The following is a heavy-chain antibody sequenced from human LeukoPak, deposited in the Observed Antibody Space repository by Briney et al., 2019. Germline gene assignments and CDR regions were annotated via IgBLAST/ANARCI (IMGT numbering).Heavy chain of an antibody. D-gene: IGHD3-10*01. CDR3: ARVPSITMVRGVTGDY. J-gene: IGHJ4*02. CDR2: IIPIFGTA. V-gene: IGHV1-69*01. Sequence: SVKVSCKASGGTFSSYAISWVRQAPAQGLEWMGGIIPIFGTANYAQKFQGRVTITADESTSTAYMELSSLRSEDTAVYYCARVPSITMVRGVTGDYWGQGTLVTVSS. CDR1: GGTFSSYA.